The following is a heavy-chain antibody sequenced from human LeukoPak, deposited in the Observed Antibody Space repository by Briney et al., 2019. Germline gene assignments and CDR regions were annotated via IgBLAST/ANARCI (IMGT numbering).Heavy chain of an antibody. CDR3: ARGYQGYTDYVWGSYRYTLFPFDY. Sequence: PGGSLRLACAASGFTFSSYAMRWVRQAPGKGLEWVAVISYDGSNKYYADSVKGRFTISRDNSKNTLYLQMNSLRAEDTAVYYCARGYQGYTDYVWGSYRYTLFPFDYWGQGTLVTVSS. J-gene: IGHJ4*02. V-gene: IGHV3-30*04. CDR1: GFTFSSYA. CDR2: ISYDGSNK. D-gene: IGHD3-16*02.